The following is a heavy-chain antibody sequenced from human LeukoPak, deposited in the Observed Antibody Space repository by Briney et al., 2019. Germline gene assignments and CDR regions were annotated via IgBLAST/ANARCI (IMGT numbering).Heavy chain of an antibody. V-gene: IGHV4-34*01. CDR1: GGSFSGYY. CDR3: ARVSRIAAAGTGWFDP. D-gene: IGHD6-13*01. J-gene: IGHJ5*02. Sequence: PSGTLSLTCAVYGGSFSGYYWSWIRQPPGKGLEWIGEINHSGSTNYNPSLKSRVTISVDTSKNQFSLKLSSVTAADTAVYYCARVSRIAAAGTGWFDPWGQGTLVTVSS. CDR2: INHSGST.